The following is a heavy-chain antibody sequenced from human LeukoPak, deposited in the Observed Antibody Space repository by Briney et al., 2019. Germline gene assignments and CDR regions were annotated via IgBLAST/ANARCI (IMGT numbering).Heavy chain of an antibody. CDR3: ARDGSLGY. Sequence: ASVKVSCKASRGTFSSYAISWVRQAPGQGLEWMGWINSNSGATKYAQKFQGRVTMTRDTSISTAYMELTRLGSDDTAVYYCARDGSLGYWGQGTLVTVSS. D-gene: IGHD5-12*01. J-gene: IGHJ4*02. V-gene: IGHV1-2*02. CDR1: RGTFSSYA. CDR2: INSNSGAT.